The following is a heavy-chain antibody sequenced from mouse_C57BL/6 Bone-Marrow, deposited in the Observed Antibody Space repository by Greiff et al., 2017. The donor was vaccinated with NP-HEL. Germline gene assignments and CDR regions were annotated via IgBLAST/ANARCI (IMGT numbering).Heavy chain of an antibody. Sequence: VQLQQPGAELVKPGASVKLSCKASGYTFTSYWMHWVKQRPGQGLEWIGMIHPNSGSTNYNEKFKSKATLTVDKSSSTAYMQLSSLTSEDSAVYYGAREGFTTVVATRLDYWGQGTTLTVSS. D-gene: IGHD1-1*01. CDR3: AREGFTTVVATRLDY. CDR1: GYTFTSYW. CDR2: IHPNSGST. J-gene: IGHJ2*01. V-gene: IGHV1-64*01.